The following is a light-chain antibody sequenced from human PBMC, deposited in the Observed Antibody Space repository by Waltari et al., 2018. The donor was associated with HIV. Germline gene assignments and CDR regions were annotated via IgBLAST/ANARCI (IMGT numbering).Light chain of an antibody. CDR2: GAS. V-gene: IGKV3-20*01. CDR1: QNVNSNF. CDR3: QQYDSSVPGYT. Sequence: EIVLTQSPGTLSLSPGESATLSCRASQNVNSNFLAWYQQKPGQAPRLLVYGASNRDTGIPDRFTGSGSGTDFTLTISRLEPEDFAVYYCQQYDSSVPGYTFVQGTKLEIK. J-gene: IGKJ2*01.